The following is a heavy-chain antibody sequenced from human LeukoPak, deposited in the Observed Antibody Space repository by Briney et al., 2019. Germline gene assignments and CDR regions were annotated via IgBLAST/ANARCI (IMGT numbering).Heavy chain of an antibody. CDR2: ISGSGGST. V-gene: IGHV3-23*01. CDR1: GFTFSSYA. Sequence: AGGSLRLSCAASGFTFSSYAMSWVRQAPGKGLEWVSAISGSGGSTYYADSVRGRFTISRDNSKNTLYLQMNSLRAEDTAVYYCAWDDSSGYFDYWGQGTLVTVSS. D-gene: IGHD3-22*01. CDR3: AWDDSSGYFDY. J-gene: IGHJ4*02.